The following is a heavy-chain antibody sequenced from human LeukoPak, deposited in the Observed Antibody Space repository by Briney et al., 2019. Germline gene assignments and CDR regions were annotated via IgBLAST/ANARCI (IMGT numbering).Heavy chain of an antibody. J-gene: IGHJ4*02. D-gene: IGHD5-24*01. V-gene: IGHV3-33*06. Sequence: PGGSLRLSCAASGFTFSSYAMHWVRQAPGKGLEWVAVIWYDGSNKYYADSVKGRFTISRDNSKNTLYLQMNSLRAEDAAIYYCAKGGPQFFDYWGQGTLVTVSS. CDR1: GFTFSSYA. CDR2: IWYDGSNK. CDR3: AKGGPQFFDY.